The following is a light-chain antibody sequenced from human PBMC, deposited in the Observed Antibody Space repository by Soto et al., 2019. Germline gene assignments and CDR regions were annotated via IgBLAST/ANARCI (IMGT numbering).Light chain of an antibody. CDR1: QTISSW. J-gene: IGKJ4*01. V-gene: IGKV1-5*01. CDR3: QQYDNYPLT. CDR2: DAS. Sequence: DIQMTQSPSTLSGSVGDRVTITCRASQTISSWLAWYQQKPGKAPKLLIYDASSLESGVPSRFSGSRSGTEFTLTISNLQPDDFATYYCQQYDNYPLTFGGGTKVDIK.